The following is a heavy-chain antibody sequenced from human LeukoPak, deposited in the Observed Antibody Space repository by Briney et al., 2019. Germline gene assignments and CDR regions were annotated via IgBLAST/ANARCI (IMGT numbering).Heavy chain of an antibody. D-gene: IGHD5-24*01. CDR3: AKDRWLQFGGSFDY. CDR1: GFTFGNYA. Sequence: GGSLGLSCAASGFTFGNYAMSWVRQAPGKGLEWVSGISGSGDSTYYADSVKGRFTISRDNSKNTLYLQMNSLRAEATAVFYCAKDRWLQFGGSFDYWGQGTLVTVSS. V-gene: IGHV3-23*01. J-gene: IGHJ4*02. CDR2: ISGSGDST.